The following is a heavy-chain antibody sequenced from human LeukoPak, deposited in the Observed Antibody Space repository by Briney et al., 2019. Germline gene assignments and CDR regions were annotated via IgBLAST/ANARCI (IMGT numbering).Heavy chain of an antibody. CDR3: ARGVSSYYDSSGYYFDAFDI. CDR2: ISAYNGNT. V-gene: IGHV1-18*04. CDR1: GYTFTSYY. Sequence: RASVKVSCKASGYTFTSYYMHWVRQAPGQGLEWMGWISAYNGNTNYAQKLQGRVTMTTDTSTSTAYMELRSLRSDDTAVYYCARGVSSYYDSSGYYFDAFDIWGQGTMVTVSS. D-gene: IGHD3-22*01. J-gene: IGHJ3*02.